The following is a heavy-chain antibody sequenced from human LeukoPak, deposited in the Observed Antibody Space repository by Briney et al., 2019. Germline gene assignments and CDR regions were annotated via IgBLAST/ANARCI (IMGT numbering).Heavy chain of an antibody. CDR2: IYYSGST. D-gene: IGHD5-24*01. Sequence: SQTLSLTCTVSGGSISSGDYYWSWIRQPPWKGLEWIGYIYYSGSTYHNPSLKSRVTISVDTSKNQFSLKLSSVTAADTAVYYCARRRDEMAYAFDIWGQGTMVTVSS. J-gene: IGHJ3*02. V-gene: IGHV4-30-4*08. CDR1: GGSISSGDYY. CDR3: ARRRDEMAYAFDI.